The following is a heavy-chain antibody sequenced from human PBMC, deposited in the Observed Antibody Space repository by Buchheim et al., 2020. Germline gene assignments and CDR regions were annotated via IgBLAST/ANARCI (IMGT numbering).Heavy chain of an antibody. CDR1: GFTFSSYA. D-gene: IGHD3-16*01. CDR2: ISYDGSNK. Sequence: VQLLESGGGVVQPGRSLRLSCAASGFTFSSYAMHWVRQAPGKGLEWVAVISYDGSNKYYADSVKGRFTISRDNSKNTLYLQMNSLRAEDTAVYYCARDPYDYVWGSPRPFDYWGQGTL. CDR3: ARDPYDYVWGSPRPFDY. J-gene: IGHJ4*02. V-gene: IGHV3-30-3*01.